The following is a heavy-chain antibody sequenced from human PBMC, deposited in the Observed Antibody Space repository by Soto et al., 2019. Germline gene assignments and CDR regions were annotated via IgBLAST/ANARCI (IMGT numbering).Heavy chain of an antibody. V-gene: IGHV3-74*01. CDR1: GFTFSSYW. J-gene: IGHJ4*02. CDR2: INSDGSST. CDR3: ARLYYYGSGSSYYFDS. D-gene: IGHD3-10*01. Sequence: PGGSLRLSCAASGFTFSSYWMHWVRQAPGKGLVWVSRINSDGSSTSYADSVKGRFTISRDNAKNTLYLQMNSLRAEDTAVYYCARLYYYGSGSSYYFDSGGQGTLVTVSS.